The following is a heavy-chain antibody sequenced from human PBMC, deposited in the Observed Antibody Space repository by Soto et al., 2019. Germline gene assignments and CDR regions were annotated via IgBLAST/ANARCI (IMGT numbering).Heavy chain of an antibody. J-gene: IGHJ5*02. CDR3: ARGSDYDSSGYYYSWFDP. Sequence: QVQLVQSGAEVKKPGSSVKVSCKASGGTFSSYAISWVRPAPGQGLEWMGGIIPIFGTANYAQKFQGRVTITADESTSTAYMELSSLRSEDTAVYYCARGSDYDSSGYYYSWFDPWGQGTLVTVSS. CDR1: GGTFSSYA. D-gene: IGHD3-22*01. CDR2: IIPIFGTA. V-gene: IGHV1-69*12.